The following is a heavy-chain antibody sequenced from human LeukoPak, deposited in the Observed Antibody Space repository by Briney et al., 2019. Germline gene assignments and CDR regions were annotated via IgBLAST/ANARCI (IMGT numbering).Heavy chain of an antibody. D-gene: IGHD2-8*01. CDR2: INPNSGGT. V-gene: IGHV1-2*02. Sequence: ASVKVSCKASGYTFTGYYMHWVRQAPGQGLEWMGWINPNSGGTNYAQKFQGRVTMTRDTSISTAYMELSRLRSGDTAVYYCARGYCTNGVCWAFDYWGQGTLVTVSS. CDR1: GYTFTGYY. CDR3: ARGYCTNGVCWAFDY. J-gene: IGHJ4*02.